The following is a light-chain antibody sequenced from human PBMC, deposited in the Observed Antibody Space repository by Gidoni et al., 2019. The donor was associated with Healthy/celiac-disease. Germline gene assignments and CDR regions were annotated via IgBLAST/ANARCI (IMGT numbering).Light chain of an antibody. CDR1: SGSIASNY. CDR3: QSYDSSNHVV. J-gene: IGLJ2*01. CDR2: EDN. Sequence: KFMLTQPHSVAESPGKTVTISCTRSSGSIASNYVQWYQQRPGSAPTTVIYEDNQRPSGVPDRFSGSIDSSSNSASLTISGLKPEDEADYYCQSYDSSNHVVFGGGTKLTVL. V-gene: IGLV6-57*04.